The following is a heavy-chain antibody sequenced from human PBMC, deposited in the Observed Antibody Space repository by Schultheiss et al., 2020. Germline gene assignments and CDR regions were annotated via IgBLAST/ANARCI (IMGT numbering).Heavy chain of an antibody. V-gene: IGHV3-15*01. CDR2: IKSKTDGGTT. Sequence: GGSLRLSCTASGFTFGIYAMAWVRQAPGKGLEWVGRIKSKTDGGTTDYAAPVKGRFTISRDDSKNTLYLQMNSLKTEDTAVYYCTTDPGAFDIWGQGTMVTVSS. CDR3: TTDPGAFDI. J-gene: IGHJ3*02. CDR1: GFTFGIYA.